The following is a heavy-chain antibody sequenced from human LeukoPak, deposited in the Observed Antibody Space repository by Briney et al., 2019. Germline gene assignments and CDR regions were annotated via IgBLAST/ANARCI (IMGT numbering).Heavy chain of an antibody. CDR2: ISSSGNTI. J-gene: IGHJ4*02. CDR3: ARGMADYVWGSYRYIGDY. D-gene: IGHD3-16*02. V-gene: IGHV3-48*03. CDR1: GFTFSTYE. Sequence: GGTLRLSCAASGFTFSTYEMNWVRQAAGKGLEGVWDISSSGNTIYYADSVKGRFTIYRDTAKTSLYLQMNSLRAEDTAVYYCARGMADYVWGSYRYIGDYWGQGTLVTVSS.